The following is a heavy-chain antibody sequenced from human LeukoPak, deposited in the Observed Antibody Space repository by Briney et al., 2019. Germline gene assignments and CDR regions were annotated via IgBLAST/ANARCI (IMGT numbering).Heavy chain of an antibody. CDR1: GYSISSGYY. D-gene: IGHD1-1*01. CDR3: ARSCQLERGGGIDY. Sequence: SETLSLTCTVSGYSISSGYYWGWIRQPPGKGLEWIGSIYHSGSTNYNPSLKSRVTISVDTSKNQFSLKLSSVTAADTAVYYCARSCQLERGGGIDYWGQGTLVTVSS. CDR2: IYHSGST. J-gene: IGHJ4*02. V-gene: IGHV4-38-2*02.